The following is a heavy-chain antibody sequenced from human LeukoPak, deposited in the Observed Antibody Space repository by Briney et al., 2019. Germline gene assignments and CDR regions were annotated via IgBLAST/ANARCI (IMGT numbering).Heavy chain of an antibody. CDR3: AREVTTSMWDWFDP. CDR1: GFSLSSYA. V-gene: IGHV3-23*01. Sequence: PGGSLRLSCATSGFSLSSYAMSWVRQAPGKGLEWVSAMSSSDDGRYYAASVRGRFTISRDTSRSTLYLQMNSLRAEDTAVYYCAREVTTSMWDWFDPWGQGTLVTVSS. CDR2: MSSSDDGR. D-gene: IGHD4-17*01. J-gene: IGHJ5*02.